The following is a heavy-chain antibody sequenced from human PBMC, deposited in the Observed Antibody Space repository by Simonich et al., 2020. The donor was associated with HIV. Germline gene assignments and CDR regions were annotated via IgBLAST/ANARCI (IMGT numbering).Heavy chain of an antibody. Sequence: QVQLVQSGAEVKKPGSSVKVSCKASGGTFTSYAISWVRQAPGQGLEWVGGIIPFIGTADYAQKFQGRVTITADKSTNTAYMELSSLRSEDTAVYYCARHRLQKDAFHIWGQGTMVTVSS. CDR1: GGTFTSYA. J-gene: IGHJ3*02. CDR2: IIPFIGTA. V-gene: IGHV1-69*10. CDR3: ARHRLQKDAFHI. D-gene: IGHD2-15*01.